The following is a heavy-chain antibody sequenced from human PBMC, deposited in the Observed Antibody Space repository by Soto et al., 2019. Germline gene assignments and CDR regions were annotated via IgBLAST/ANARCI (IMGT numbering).Heavy chain of an antibody. J-gene: IGHJ6*03. V-gene: IGHV2-5*02. D-gene: IGHD3-3*01. Sequence: SGPTLVNPTQTLTLTCTFSGFSLSTSGVGVGWIRQPPGKALEWLALIYWDDDKRYSPSLKSRLTITKDTSKNQVVLTMTNMDPVDTATYYCARVVIIRPDLYYYYYMDVWGKGTTVTVSS. CDR1: GFSLSTSGVG. CDR3: ARVVIIRPDLYYYYYMDV. CDR2: IYWDDDK.